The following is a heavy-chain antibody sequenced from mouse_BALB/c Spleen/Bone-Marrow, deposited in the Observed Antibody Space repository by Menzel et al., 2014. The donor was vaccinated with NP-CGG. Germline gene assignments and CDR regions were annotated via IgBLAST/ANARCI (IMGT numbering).Heavy chain of an antibody. CDR2: ISSGGGST. CDR3: TRHPYGTFFAY. V-gene: IGHV5-12-1*01. Sequence: EVMLVESGGGLVKPGGSLKLSCAASGFAFSNYDMPWVRQSPEKRLEWVAYISSGGGSTYYPDTVKGRFIISRDNAKNTLYLQMSSLKSEDTAMYYCTRHPYGTFFAYWGQGTTLTVSS. J-gene: IGHJ2*01. D-gene: IGHD2-10*02. CDR1: GFAFSNYD.